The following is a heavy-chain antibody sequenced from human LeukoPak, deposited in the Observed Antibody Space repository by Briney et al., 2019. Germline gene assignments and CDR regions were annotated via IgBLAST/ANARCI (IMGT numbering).Heavy chain of an antibody. V-gene: IGHV3-30-3*01. Sequence: GGSLRLSCAASGFTFSSYDMYWVRQAPGKGLEWVAVISYDGSNKYYADSVKGRFTISRDNSKNTLDLQMNSLRAEDTAVYYCATSPSGSYSRPWGQGTLVTVSS. CDR1: GFTFSSYD. CDR2: ISYDGSNK. CDR3: ATSPSGSYSRP. D-gene: IGHD1-26*01. J-gene: IGHJ4*02.